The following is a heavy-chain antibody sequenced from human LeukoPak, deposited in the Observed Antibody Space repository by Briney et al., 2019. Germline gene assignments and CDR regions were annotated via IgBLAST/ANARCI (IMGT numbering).Heavy chain of an antibody. CDR2: INHSGST. J-gene: IGHJ4*02. V-gene: IGHV4-34*01. Sequence: PSETLSLTCAVYGGSFSGYYWSWIRQPPGKGLEWIGEINHSGSTNYNPSLKSRVTISVDTSKNQFSLKLSSVTAADTAVYYCARGPYYYDSSGYPVWGQGTLVTVSS. D-gene: IGHD3-22*01. CDR3: ARGPYYYDSSGYPV. CDR1: GGSFSGYY.